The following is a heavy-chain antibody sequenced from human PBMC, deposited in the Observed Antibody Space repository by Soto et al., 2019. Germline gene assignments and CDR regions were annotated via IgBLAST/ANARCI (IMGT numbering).Heavy chain of an antibody. D-gene: IGHD1-26*01. V-gene: IGHV4-59*12. CDR2: IYYSGST. Sequence: PSETLSLTCTVSGGSISSYYWSWIRQPPGKGLEWIGYIYYSGSTNYNPSLKSRVTISVDTSKNQFSLKLSSVTAADTAVYYCARAVGAPGPPGSSLAQLYYYYYGMDVWGQGTTVTVSS. J-gene: IGHJ6*02. CDR1: GGSISSYY. CDR3: ARAVGAPGPPGSSLAQLYYYYYGMDV.